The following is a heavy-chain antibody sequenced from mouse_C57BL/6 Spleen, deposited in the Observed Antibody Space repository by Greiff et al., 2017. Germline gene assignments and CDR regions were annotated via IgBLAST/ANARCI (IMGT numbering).Heavy chain of an antibody. CDR1: GYTFTSYW. D-gene: IGHD2-4*01. CDR3: ARGIYYDYDRHFDY. Sequence: VQLQQPGAELVKPGASVKLSCKASGYTFTSYWMHWVKQRPGRGLEWIGRIDPNSGGAKYNEKFKSKATLTVDKPSSTSYMQLSSLTYEDSAVYYCARGIYYDYDRHFDYRGQGTTLTVSS. J-gene: IGHJ2*01. CDR2: IDPNSGGA. V-gene: IGHV1-72*01.